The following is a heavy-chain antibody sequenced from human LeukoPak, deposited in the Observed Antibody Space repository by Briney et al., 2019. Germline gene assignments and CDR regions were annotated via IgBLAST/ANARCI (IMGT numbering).Heavy chain of an antibody. Sequence: SVKVSCKASGDTFSSYAISWVRQAPGQGLEWMGGITPIFGTANYAQKFQGRVTITADESTSTAYMELSSLRSEDTAVYYCARVVTATNHDAFDIWGQGTMVTVSS. CDR1: GDTFSSYA. CDR3: ARVVTATNHDAFDI. V-gene: IGHV1-69*13. CDR2: ITPIFGTA. D-gene: IGHD2-21*02. J-gene: IGHJ3*02.